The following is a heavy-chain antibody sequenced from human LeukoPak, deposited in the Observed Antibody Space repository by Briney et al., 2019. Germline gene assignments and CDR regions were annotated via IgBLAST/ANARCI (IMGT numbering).Heavy chain of an antibody. D-gene: IGHD3-22*01. Sequence: SETLSLTCTVSGGSISSPSYYWGWIRQPPGKGLEWNGSIYYSGSTYYNPSLKSRVTISVDKSTIQFSLKMSSVTAVDTAVYYGARHSYYYDSSDFYYFFDYWGQGTLVTVSS. V-gene: IGHV4-39*01. CDR3: ARHSYYYDSSDFYYFFDY. J-gene: IGHJ4*02. CDR1: GGSISSPSYY. CDR2: IYYSGST.